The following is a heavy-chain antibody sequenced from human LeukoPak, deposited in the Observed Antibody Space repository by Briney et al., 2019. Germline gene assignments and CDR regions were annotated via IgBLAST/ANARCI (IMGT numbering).Heavy chain of an antibody. Sequence: LRLSCAASGFTFSSYSMNWIRQHPGKGLEWIGYIYYSGSTYYNPSLKSRVTISVDTSKNQFSLKLSSVTAADTAVYYCARVRGYSYGPQRPYFDYWGQGTLVTVSS. V-gene: IGHV4-31*02. CDR1: GFTFSSYS. D-gene: IGHD5-18*01. J-gene: IGHJ4*02. CDR2: IYYSGST. CDR3: ARVRGYSYGPQRPYFDY.